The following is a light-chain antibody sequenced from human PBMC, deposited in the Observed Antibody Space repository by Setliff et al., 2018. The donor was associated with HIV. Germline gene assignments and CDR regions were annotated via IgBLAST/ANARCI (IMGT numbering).Light chain of an antibody. J-gene: IGLJ1*01. CDR3: CSFAGSNIPYV. V-gene: IGLV2-23*01. CDR1: NNNLGSYNL. CDR2: KDN. Sequence: QSALTQPASVSGSPGHSITISCTGSNNNLGSYNLVSWYRQLPGKAPKLLIYKDNKRPSGISNRFSGSKSGYTASLTISGLQADDEADYYCCSFAGSNIPYVFGTGTKVTVL.